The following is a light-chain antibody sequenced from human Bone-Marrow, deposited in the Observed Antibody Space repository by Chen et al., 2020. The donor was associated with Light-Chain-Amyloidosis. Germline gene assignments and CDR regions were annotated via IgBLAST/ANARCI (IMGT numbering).Light chain of an antibody. CDR3: QSADSSGTYEVI. CDR1: DLPTKY. CDR2: RDI. V-gene: IGLV3-25*03. Sequence: SYELTQPPSVSVSPGQTARITCSGDDLPTKYAYWYQQKPGQAPVLVIHRDIDRPSGISERFSGSSPGTPTTLTISGVQAEDEADYHCQSADSSGTYEVIFGGGTKLTVL. J-gene: IGLJ2*01.